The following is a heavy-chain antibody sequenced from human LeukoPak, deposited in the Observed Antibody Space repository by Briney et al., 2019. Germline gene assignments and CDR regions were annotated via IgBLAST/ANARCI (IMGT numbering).Heavy chain of an antibody. V-gene: IGHV1-24*01. J-gene: IGHJ3*02. CDR3: ATRLSRSSSWYPTFDI. Sequence: ASVKVSCKVSGYTLTELSMHWMRQAPGKGLEWMGGFDPEDGETIYAQKFQGRVTMTEDTSTDTAYMELSSLRSEDTAVYYCATRLSRSSSWYPTFDIWGQGTMVTVSS. CDR1: GYTLTELS. D-gene: IGHD6-13*01. CDR2: FDPEDGET.